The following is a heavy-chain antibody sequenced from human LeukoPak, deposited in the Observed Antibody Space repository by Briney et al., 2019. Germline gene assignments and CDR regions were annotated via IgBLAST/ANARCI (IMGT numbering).Heavy chain of an antibody. D-gene: IGHD2-2*01. Sequence: ASVKLSCKASGGTFSSYAISWVRQAPGQGLEWMGGIIPIFGTANYAQKFQGRVTITADESTSTAYMELSSLRSEDTAVYYCARDGEYCSSTTCANWFDPWGQGTLVTVSS. CDR3: ARDGEYCSSTTCANWFDP. V-gene: IGHV1-69*13. CDR1: GGTFSSYA. CDR2: IIPIFGTA. J-gene: IGHJ5*02.